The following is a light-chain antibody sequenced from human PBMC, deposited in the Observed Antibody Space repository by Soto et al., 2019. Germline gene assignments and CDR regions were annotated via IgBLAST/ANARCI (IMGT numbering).Light chain of an antibody. CDR2: AAS. CDR3: QQYGSSPILA. J-gene: IGKJ4*01. Sequence: EIVLTQSPGTLPSSPGERVTLSCRASQIINTNYLAWYQQRIGQAPRLLIYAASNRATGIPERFSGNGSGTHFTLTISRLEPDDFAVYYCQQYGSSPILAFGGGTKVEIK. CDR1: QIINTNY. V-gene: IGKV3-20*01.